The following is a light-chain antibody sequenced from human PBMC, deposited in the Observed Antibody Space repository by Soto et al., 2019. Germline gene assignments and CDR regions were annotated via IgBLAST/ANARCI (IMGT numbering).Light chain of an antibody. CDR1: ESVHRN. J-gene: IGKJ3*01. V-gene: IGKV3-15*01. CDR3: QHYSNLPPT. Sequence: EMVMTQSPATLSVSPGERVTLSCRASESVHRNLAWYQQKPGQGPSLLIYYASTRATGVPDRFTGSGSGTEFSLTISRLQSEDSGVYHCQHYSNLPPTFGPGTKVEIK. CDR2: YAS.